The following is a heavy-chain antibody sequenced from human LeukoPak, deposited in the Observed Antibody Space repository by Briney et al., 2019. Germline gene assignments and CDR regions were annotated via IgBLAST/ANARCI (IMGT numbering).Heavy chain of an antibody. D-gene: IGHD3-3*01. J-gene: IGHJ4*02. CDR2: SRNKANSYTP. CDR3: TYAFWSGYYTRNFDY. Sequence: GGSLRLSCAASGFIFNDYYIDWVRQAPGRGLEWVGRSRNKANSYTPEYAASVKGRFTISRDDSKNTAYLQMNSLKTEDTAVYYCTYAFWSGYYTRNFDYWGQGTLVTVSS. CDR1: GFIFNDYY. V-gene: IGHV3-72*01.